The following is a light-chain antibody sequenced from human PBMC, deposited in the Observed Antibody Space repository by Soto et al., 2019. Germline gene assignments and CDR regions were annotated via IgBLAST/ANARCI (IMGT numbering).Light chain of an antibody. CDR1: QSLAYIDGNTY. Sequence: DVVMTQSPLSLPVTLGQPASISCRSSQSLAYIDGNTYLNWFQQRPGQSPRRLIYKVSNRDSGVPDRFTGGGSGPDFTLKISRVEAEDVGVYYCMQGTHWPPYTYGQGTKLEIK. J-gene: IGKJ2*01. CDR3: MQGTHWPPYT. V-gene: IGKV2-30*01. CDR2: KVS.